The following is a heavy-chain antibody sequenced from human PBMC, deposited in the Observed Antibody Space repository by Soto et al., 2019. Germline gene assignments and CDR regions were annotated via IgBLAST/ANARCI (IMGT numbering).Heavy chain of an antibody. Sequence: QVQLQESGPGLVKPSQTLSLTCTVSGGSISSGGYYWSWIRQHPGKGLEWIGYIYYSGSTYYNPAFKIRVTISVDTSKNPFSLQLSSVTAADTAVYYCASIVGATIFIWGQGTLVTVSS. CDR3: ASIVGATIFI. CDR1: GGSISSGGYY. V-gene: IGHV4-31*03. CDR2: IYYSGST. J-gene: IGHJ4*02. D-gene: IGHD1-26*01.